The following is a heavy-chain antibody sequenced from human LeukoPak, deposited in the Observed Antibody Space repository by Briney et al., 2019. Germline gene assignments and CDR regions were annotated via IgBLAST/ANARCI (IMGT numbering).Heavy chain of an antibody. Sequence: GGSLRLACAASGFTFSSYAMHWVRQAPGKGLEWVAVISYDGSNKYYADSVKGRFTISRDNSKNTLYLQMNSLRAEDTAVYYCARDEVDYGDYPSYWGQGTLVTVSP. D-gene: IGHD4-17*01. V-gene: IGHV3-30*04. CDR3: ARDEVDYGDYPSY. CDR1: GFTFSSYA. J-gene: IGHJ4*02. CDR2: ISYDGSNK.